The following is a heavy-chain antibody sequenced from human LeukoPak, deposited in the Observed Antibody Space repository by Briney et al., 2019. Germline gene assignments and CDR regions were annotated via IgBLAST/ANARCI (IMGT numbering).Heavy chain of an antibody. Sequence: SVKVSCKASGGTFSSYAISWVRQAPGQGLEWMGRIIPIFGTANYAQKFQGRVTITTDESTSTACMELSSLRSEDTAVYYCARDSYSSSWYRPYFDYWGQGTLVTVSS. CDR2: IIPIFGTA. CDR1: GGTFSSYA. V-gene: IGHV1-69*05. D-gene: IGHD6-13*01. J-gene: IGHJ4*02. CDR3: ARDSYSSSWYRPYFDY.